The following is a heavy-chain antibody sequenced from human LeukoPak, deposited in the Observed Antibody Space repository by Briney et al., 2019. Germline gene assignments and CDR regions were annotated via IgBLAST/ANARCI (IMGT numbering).Heavy chain of an antibody. V-gene: IGHV3-7*01. Sequence: PGGSLRLSCVASGFTFSSYWMSWVRQAPGKGLEWVANIKQDGSEKYYVDSLKGRFTISRDNAKNSLFLQMNSLRAEDTAVYYCARAANYWGSIGDAFDIWGQGTMVTVSS. CDR2: IKQDGSEK. CDR3: ARAANYWGSIGDAFDI. CDR1: GFTFSSYW. J-gene: IGHJ3*02. D-gene: IGHD2-8*02.